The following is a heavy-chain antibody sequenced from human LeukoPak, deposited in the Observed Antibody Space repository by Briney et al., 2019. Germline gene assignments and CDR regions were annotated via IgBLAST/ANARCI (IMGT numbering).Heavy chain of an antibody. CDR3: AKDTGITPSGISGFFDF. CDR1: GFXFDDYA. Sequence: GGSLRLSCAASGFXFDDYAIHWVRQAPGKGLEWVSLISGDGDSTYYADSVKGRFTISRDNSKDSLYLQMNSLRTEDTALYYCAKDTGITPSGISGFFDFWGQGTLVTVSS. CDR2: ISGDGDST. V-gene: IGHV3-43*02. J-gene: IGHJ4*02. D-gene: IGHD6-13*01.